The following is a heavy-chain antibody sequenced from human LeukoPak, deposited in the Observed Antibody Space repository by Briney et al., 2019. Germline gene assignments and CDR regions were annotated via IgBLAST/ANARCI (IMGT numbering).Heavy chain of an antibody. CDR1: GYTFTNYN. CDR2: INPSGGST. CDR3: ARDIVAGSPDYFDY. Sequence: ASVKVSCKASGYTFTNYNIHWVRQAPGQGLEWMGIINPSGGSTSYAQKFQGRVTMTRDTSTSTVYMELSSLTAEDTAVYYCARDIVAGSPDYFDYWGQGTLVTVSS. V-gene: IGHV1-46*01. D-gene: IGHD6-19*01. J-gene: IGHJ4*02.